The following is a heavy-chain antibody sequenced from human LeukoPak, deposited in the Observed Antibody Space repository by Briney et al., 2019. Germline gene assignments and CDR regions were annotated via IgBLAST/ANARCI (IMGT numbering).Heavy chain of an antibody. CDR1: RFTFSSYA. V-gene: IGHV3-30-3*02. D-gene: IGHD6-13*01. CDR3: AKTGSSSWGYFDY. Sequence: GGSLRLSCAASRFTFSSYAMHWVRQAPGKGLEWVAVISFDGGSKYFADSVKGRFNISRDNSKNTLYLQMNSLRAEDTAVYYCAKTGSSSWGYFDYWGQGTLVTVSS. J-gene: IGHJ4*02. CDR2: ISFDGGSK.